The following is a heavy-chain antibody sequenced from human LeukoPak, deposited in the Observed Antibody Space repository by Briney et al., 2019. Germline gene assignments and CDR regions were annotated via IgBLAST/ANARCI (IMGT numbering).Heavy chain of an antibody. CDR3: ARSQLYCSSTSCYFPPFDY. V-gene: IGHV3-23*01. CDR1: GFTFSSYA. D-gene: IGHD2-2*01. CDR2: ISRSGGST. Sequence: PGGSLRLSCAASGFTFSSYAMSWVRQAPGKGLEWVSAISRSGGSTYYADSVKGRFTISRDNAKNSLYLQMNSLRAEDTAVYYCARSQLYCSSTSCYFPPFDYWDQGTLVTVSS. J-gene: IGHJ4*02.